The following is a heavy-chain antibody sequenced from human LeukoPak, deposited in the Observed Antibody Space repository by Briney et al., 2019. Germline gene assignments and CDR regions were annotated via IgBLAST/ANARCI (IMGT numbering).Heavy chain of an antibody. CDR3: ARLDTALVSYYYYYFMDV. CDR1: GFPVSSNY. CDR2: IYSGGST. Sequence: PGGSLRLSCAASGFPVSSNYMSWVRQAPGKGLEWVSLIYSGGSTYYADSVKGRFTISRDNSKNTLYLQMNSLRAEDTAVYYCARLDTALVSYYYYYFMDVWGKGTTVTVSS. V-gene: IGHV3-53*01. D-gene: IGHD5-18*01. J-gene: IGHJ6*03.